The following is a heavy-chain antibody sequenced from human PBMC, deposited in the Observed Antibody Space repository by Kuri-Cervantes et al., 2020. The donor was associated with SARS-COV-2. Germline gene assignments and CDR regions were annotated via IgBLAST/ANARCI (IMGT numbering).Heavy chain of an antibody. Sequence: GGSLRLSCKGSGYSFTSYWIGWVRQMPGKGLEWMGIIYPGDSDTRYSPSFQGQVTISADKSISTAYLQWSSLKASDTAMYYCARVDYGGNPSVRYYYYMDVWGKGTTVTVSS. CDR2: IYPGDSDT. J-gene: IGHJ6*03. V-gene: IGHV5-51*01. CDR1: GYSFTSYW. D-gene: IGHD4-23*01. CDR3: ARVDYGGNPSVRYYYYMDV.